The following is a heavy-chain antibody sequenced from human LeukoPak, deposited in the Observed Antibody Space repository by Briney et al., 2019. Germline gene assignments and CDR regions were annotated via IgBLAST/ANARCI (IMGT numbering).Heavy chain of an antibody. D-gene: IGHD6-19*01. J-gene: IGHJ4*02. CDR1: GFTFSSYS. CDR3: ARDEGSRGWLDFDY. V-gene: IGHV3-21*01. CDR2: ISSSSSYI. Sequence: PGGSLRLSCAASGFTFSSYSMNWVRQAPGKGLEWVSSISSSSSYIYYADSVKGRFTISRDNAKNSLYLQMNSLRAEDTAVYYRARDEGSRGWLDFDYWGQGTLVTVSS.